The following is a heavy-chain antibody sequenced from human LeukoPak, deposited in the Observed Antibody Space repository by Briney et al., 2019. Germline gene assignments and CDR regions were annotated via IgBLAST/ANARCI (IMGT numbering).Heavy chain of an antibody. CDR1: GFSFSYYY. D-gene: IGHD3-3*01. J-gene: IGHJ3*02. V-gene: IGHV3-7*01. CDR2: ISPDGSEK. CDR3: ARVGVVTDDAFDI. Sequence: PGGSLRLSCAVSGFSFSYYYMSWVRQAPGKGLEWVANISPDGSEKNYGDSVKGRFNISRDNAKNSLYLQLNSLRAEDTAVFYCARVGVVTDDAFDIRGQGTLVTVSS.